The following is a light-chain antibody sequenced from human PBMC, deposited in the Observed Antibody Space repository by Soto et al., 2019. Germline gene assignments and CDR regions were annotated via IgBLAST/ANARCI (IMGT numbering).Light chain of an antibody. Sequence: DIQMTQSPSSLSAAVGDRVTITCQASHDIKKYLNWYQQKAHKVPKLLIHDASTLATGVPSRFTGSGSGTYSTITISRQHPDTSATPYCQQFDGLALTVGEGTTVDI. CDR3: QQFDGLALT. J-gene: IGKJ4*01. CDR1: HDIKKY. CDR2: DAS. V-gene: IGKV1-33*01.